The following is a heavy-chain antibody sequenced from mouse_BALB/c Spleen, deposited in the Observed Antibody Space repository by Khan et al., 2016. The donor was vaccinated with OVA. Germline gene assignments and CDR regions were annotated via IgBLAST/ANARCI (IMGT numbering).Heavy chain of an antibody. Sequence: EVVLVVLGGDLVKSGGSLILSCAAVGFTFSTYGMSWVRQSLDKRLEWVATVITGGSYIYYPDCVQGRFTIFRDNAKNTLYLQMSGLKSEDTTMFYCTRLAYYYDSERFTYWGQGTLITVSA. CDR3: TRLAYYYDSERFTY. D-gene: IGHD1-1*01. CDR1: GFTFSTYG. CDR2: VITGGSYI. J-gene: IGHJ3*01. V-gene: IGHV5-6*01.